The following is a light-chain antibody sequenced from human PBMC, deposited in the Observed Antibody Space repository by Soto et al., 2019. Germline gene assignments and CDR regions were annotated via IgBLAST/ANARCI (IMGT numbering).Light chain of an antibody. CDR1: TGPVTSDYY. CDR2: STT. V-gene: IGLV7-43*01. J-gene: IGLJ2*01. Sequence: QAVVTQEPSLTVSPGGTVTLTWASSTGPVTSDYYPNWFQKKPGQAPRALIYSTTKKHSWTPARFSGSLLGDKAALTLSGVQPEYEADYYCLLYYGAAVGFGGGTKLTVL. CDR3: LLYYGAAVG.